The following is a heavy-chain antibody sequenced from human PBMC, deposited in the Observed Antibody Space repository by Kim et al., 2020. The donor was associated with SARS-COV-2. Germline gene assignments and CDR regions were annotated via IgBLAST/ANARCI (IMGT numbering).Heavy chain of an antibody. CDR1: GGSFSGDY. Sequence: SETLSLTCAVYGGSFSGDYWSWIRQPPGKGLEWIGEIKHSGRTNYNPSLKSRVTIAVDTSKNQFSLKLSSVTAADTGVYYCAREKVAATRGQFDYWGQG. CDR2: IKHSGRT. CDR3: AREKVAATRGQFDY. V-gene: IGHV4-34*01. J-gene: IGHJ4*02. D-gene: IGHD2-15*01.